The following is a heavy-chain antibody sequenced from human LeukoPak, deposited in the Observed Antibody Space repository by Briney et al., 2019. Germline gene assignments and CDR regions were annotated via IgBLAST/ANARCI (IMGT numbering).Heavy chain of an antibody. CDR3: ARSFMPRRYYDFWSGYYSRYYMDV. CDR1: GGSISSHY. J-gene: IGHJ6*03. Sequence: SETLSLTCTVSGGSISSHYWSWIRQPPGKGLEWIGYIYYSGSTNYNPSLKSRVTISVDTSKNQFSLKLSSVTAADTAVYYCARSFMPRRYYDFWSGYYSRYYMDVWGKGTTVTVSS. V-gene: IGHV4-59*11. D-gene: IGHD3-3*01. CDR2: IYYSGST.